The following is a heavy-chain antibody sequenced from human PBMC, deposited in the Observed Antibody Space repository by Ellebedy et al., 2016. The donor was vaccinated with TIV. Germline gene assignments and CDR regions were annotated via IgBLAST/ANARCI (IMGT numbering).Heavy chain of an antibody. V-gene: IGHV1-8*02. CDR3: ARDEYSGSLDAFDI. D-gene: IGHD1-26*01. J-gene: IGHJ3*02. CDR2: MNPNSGNT. CDR1: GYTFTSYG. Sequence: ASVKVSXXASGYTFTSYGISWVRQAPGQGLEWMGWMNPNSGNTGYAQKFQGRVTMTRNTSTSTAYMELSSLRSEDTAVYYCARDEYSGSLDAFDIWGQGTMVTVSS.